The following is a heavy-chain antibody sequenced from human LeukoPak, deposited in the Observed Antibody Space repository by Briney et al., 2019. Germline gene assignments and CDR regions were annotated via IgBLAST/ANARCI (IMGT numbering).Heavy chain of an antibody. J-gene: IGHJ4*02. CDR1: GFTFSSYG. CDR3: ARANNAGWFDY. Sequence: PGRSLRLSCAASGFTFSSYGMHWVRQAPGKGLEWVAVISYDGSNKYYADSVKGRFTISRDNSKNTLYLQMNSLRAEDTAVYYCARANNAGWFDYWGQGTLVTVSS. D-gene: IGHD6-19*01. CDR2: ISYDGSNK. V-gene: IGHV3-30*03.